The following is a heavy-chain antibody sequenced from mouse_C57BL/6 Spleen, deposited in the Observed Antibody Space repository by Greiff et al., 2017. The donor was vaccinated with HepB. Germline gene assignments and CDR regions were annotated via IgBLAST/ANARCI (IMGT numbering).Heavy chain of an antibody. CDR1: GFTFSSYA. J-gene: IGHJ3*01. D-gene: IGHD1-1*01. CDR2: ISDGGSYT. CDR3: ARDGSPFAY. V-gene: IGHV5-4*01. Sequence: VQLKESGGGLVKPGGSLKLSCAASGFTFSSYAMSWVRQTPEKRLEWVATISDGGSYTYYPDNVKGRFTISRDNAKNNLYLQMSHLKSEDTAMYYCARDGSPFAYWGQGTLVTVSA.